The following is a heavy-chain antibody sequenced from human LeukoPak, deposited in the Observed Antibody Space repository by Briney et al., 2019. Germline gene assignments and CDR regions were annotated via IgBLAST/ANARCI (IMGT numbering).Heavy chain of an antibody. CDR2: IYYSGST. Sequence: SETLSLTCTVSGGSISSYYWSWIRQPPGKGLEWIGYIYYSGSTNYNPSLKSRVTISVDTSKNQFSLKLSSVTAADTAVYYCARYGYSYGDWFDPWGQGTLVSVSS. D-gene: IGHD5-18*01. CDR1: GGSISSYY. J-gene: IGHJ5*02. CDR3: ARYGYSYGDWFDP. V-gene: IGHV4-59*01.